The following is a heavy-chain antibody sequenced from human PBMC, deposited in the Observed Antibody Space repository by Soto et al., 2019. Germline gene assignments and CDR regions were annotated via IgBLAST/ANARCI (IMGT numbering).Heavy chain of an antibody. J-gene: IGHJ4*02. V-gene: IGHV3-74*01. Sequence: EVQLVESGGGLVQFGGSLRLSCAASGFTFSSYWMHWVRQVPGKGLVWVSRMKGDGTNTGYADSVKGRFTISRDNVKNNLYLQMNSLRAEDTAVYYCARGLSGYYGFDYWGQGTLVTVSS. CDR3: ARGLSGYYGFDY. CDR1: GFTFSSYW. CDR2: MKGDGTNT. D-gene: IGHD5-12*01.